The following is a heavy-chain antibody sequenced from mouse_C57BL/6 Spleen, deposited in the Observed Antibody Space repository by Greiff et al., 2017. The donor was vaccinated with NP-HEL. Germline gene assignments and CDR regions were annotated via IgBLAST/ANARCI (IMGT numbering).Heavy chain of an antibody. D-gene: IGHD1-1*01. Sequence: EVKVEESGEGLVKPGGSLKLSCAASGFTFSSYAMSWVRQTPEKRLEWVAYISSGGDYIYYADTVKGRFTISRDNARNTLYLQMSSLKSEDTAMYYCTRGLYYGSPYWYFDVWGTGTTVTVSS. J-gene: IGHJ1*03. CDR3: TRGLYYGSPYWYFDV. CDR1: GFTFSSYA. CDR2: ISSGGDYI. V-gene: IGHV5-9-1*02.